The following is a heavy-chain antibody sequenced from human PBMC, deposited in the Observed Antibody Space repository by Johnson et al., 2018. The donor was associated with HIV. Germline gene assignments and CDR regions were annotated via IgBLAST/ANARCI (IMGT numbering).Heavy chain of an antibody. J-gene: IGHJ3*02. Sequence: EVQLVESGGGVVRPGGSLRLSCAASGFTFDDYGMSWVRQAPGQGLEWVSGINWNGGSTGYADSVKGRFTISRDNSKNTMSLQMNSPRVEDTAVYYCARVRGGRENAFDIWGQGTMVTVSS. V-gene: IGHV3-20*04. CDR3: ARVRGGRENAFDI. D-gene: IGHD1-26*01. CDR2: INWNGGST. CDR1: GFTFDDYG.